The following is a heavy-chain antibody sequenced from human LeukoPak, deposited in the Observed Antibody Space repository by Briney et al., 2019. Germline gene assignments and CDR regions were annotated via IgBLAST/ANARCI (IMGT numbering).Heavy chain of an antibody. CDR1: GFTFSSYS. D-gene: IGHD3-22*01. CDR2: ISSGSSYI. Sequence: GGSLRLSCAASGFTFSSYSMNWVRQAPGKGLEWVSSISSGSSYIYYADSVKGRFTISRDNAKNSLYLQMTSLRAEDTAVYYCARSSSVNYDSSGDSALDYWGQGTLVTVSS. V-gene: IGHV3-21*01. CDR3: ARSSSVNYDSSGDSALDY. J-gene: IGHJ4*02.